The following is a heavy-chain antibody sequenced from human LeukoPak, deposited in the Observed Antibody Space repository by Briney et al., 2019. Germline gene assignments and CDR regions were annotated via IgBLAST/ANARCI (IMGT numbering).Heavy chain of an antibody. D-gene: IGHD5-12*01. CDR3: ARDDPPEWLRLHYYFYGMDV. J-gene: IGHJ6*02. CDR2: ISAYNGNT. V-gene: IGHV1-18*01. Sequence: ASVKVSCKASGYTFTGYGISWVRQAPGQGLEWMGWISAYNGNTNYAQKLQGRVTMTTDTSTSTAYMELRSLRSDDTAVYYCARDDPPEWLRLHYYFYGMDVWGQGTTVTVSS. CDR1: GYTFTGYG.